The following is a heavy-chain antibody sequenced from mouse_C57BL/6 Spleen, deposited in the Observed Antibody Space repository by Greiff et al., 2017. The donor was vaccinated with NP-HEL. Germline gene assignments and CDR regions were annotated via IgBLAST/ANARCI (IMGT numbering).Heavy chain of an antibody. D-gene: IGHD1-1*01. CDR3: AKNSYGSSNWYFDV. CDR2: IWRGGST. J-gene: IGHJ1*03. CDR1: GFSLTSYG. V-gene: IGHV2-5*01. Sequence: QVQLKESGPGLVQPSQSLSITCTVSGFSLTSYGVHWVRQSPGKGLEWLGVIWRGGSTDYNAAFMSRLSITKDNSKSQVFFKMNSLQADDTAIYYCAKNSYGSSNWYFDVWGTGTTVTVSS.